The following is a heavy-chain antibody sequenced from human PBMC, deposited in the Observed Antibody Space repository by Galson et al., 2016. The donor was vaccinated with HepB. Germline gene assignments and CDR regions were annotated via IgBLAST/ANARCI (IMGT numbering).Heavy chain of an antibody. CDR1: GYSFTNYW. J-gene: IGHJ4*02. V-gene: IGHV5-51*01. CDR2: IYPGDSDI. D-gene: IGHD2-15*01. Sequence: QSGAEVKKPGESLRISCKASGYSFTNYWIGWVRQMPGEGLEWMGIIYPGDSDIRYNSSFQGQVTISADKSITTAYLQWGSLEASDSAIYFCARRDRDCSGGTCFSRNFDYWGQGTLVSVSS. CDR3: ARRDRDCSGGTCFSRNFDY.